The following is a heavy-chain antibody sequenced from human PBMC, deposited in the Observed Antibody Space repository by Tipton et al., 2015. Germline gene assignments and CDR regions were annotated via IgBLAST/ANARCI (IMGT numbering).Heavy chain of an antibody. D-gene: IGHD3-16*01. CDR2: TIPIFGAA. CDR3: AADYD. CDR1: GYSFTSYD. Sequence: QLVQSGPEVKKPGASVKVSCKASGYSFTSYDFSWVRQAPGQGLEWMGGTIPIFGAANYAQKFQDRVTITADTSTRTAYMELSRLRSEDTAVYYCAADYDWGQGTLVTVSS. J-gene: IGHJ4*02. V-gene: IGHV1-69*06.